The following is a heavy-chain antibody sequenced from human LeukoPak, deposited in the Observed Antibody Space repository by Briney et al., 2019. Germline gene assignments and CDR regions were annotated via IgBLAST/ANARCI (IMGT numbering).Heavy chain of an antibody. CDR3: ARGGTVRNGMDV. CDR1: GGSISSYY. J-gene: IGHJ6*02. CDR2: IYYSGST. V-gene: IGHV4-59*01. D-gene: IGHD1-26*01. Sequence: SETLSLTCAVYGGSISSYYWSWIRQPPGKGLEWIGYIYYSGSTNYNPSLKSRVTISVDTSRNQFSLKLSSVTAADTAVYYCARGGTVRNGMDVWGQGTTVTVSS.